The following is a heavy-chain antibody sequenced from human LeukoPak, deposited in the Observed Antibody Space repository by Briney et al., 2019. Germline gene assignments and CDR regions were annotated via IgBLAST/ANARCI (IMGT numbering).Heavy chain of an antibody. Sequence: SVKVSCKASGGTFSRYGTSWVRQAPGQGVERLGGIIPLFGTANYAQKFQGRLTITTDESTSTAYMELNSLRSQDTALYYCATEGQTYYFDNWGQGTLVTVSS. J-gene: IGHJ4*02. CDR2: IIPLFGTA. V-gene: IGHV1-69*05. CDR1: GGTFSRYG. CDR3: ATEGQTYYFDN.